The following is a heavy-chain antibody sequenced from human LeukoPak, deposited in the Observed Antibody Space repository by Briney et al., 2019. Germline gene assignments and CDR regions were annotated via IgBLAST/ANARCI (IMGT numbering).Heavy chain of an antibody. D-gene: IGHD5-12*01. CDR3: ARESGYDHFDY. V-gene: IGHV3-53*01. J-gene: IGHJ4*02. CDR2: IYSGGST. CDR1: GFTVSSNY. Sequence: GGSLRLSCAASGFTVSSNYMSWVRQAPGKGLEWVSVIYSGGSTYYADSVEGRFTISRDNSKNTLYLQMNSLRAGDTAVYYCARESGYDHFDYWGQGTLVTVSS.